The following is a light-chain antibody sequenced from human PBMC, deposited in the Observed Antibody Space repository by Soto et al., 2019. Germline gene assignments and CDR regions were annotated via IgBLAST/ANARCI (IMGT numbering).Light chain of an antibody. Sequence: EIVMTQSPATLSVSPEERATLSCRASQSINTNLAWYQRRPGQAPRLLIHDASTRATGIPARFSGSGSGTEFTLTISSLQSEDFAVYYCQQYNNWLATFGQGTKVDIK. J-gene: IGKJ1*01. CDR2: DAS. V-gene: IGKV3-15*01. CDR1: QSINTN. CDR3: QQYNNWLAT.